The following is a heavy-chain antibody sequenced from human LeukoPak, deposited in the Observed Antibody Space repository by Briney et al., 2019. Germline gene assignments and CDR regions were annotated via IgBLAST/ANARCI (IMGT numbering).Heavy chain of an antibody. V-gene: IGHV3-30*19. CDR2: ISYDGSNK. CDR3: ARDRFQQLVPWFDP. Sequence: PGRSLRLSCAASGFTFSSYGMHWVRQAPGKGLEWVAVISYDGSNKYYADSVKGRFTISRDNSKNTLYLQMNSLRAEDTAVYYCARDRFQQLVPWFDPWGQGTLVTVSS. D-gene: IGHD6-13*01. CDR1: GFTFSSYG. J-gene: IGHJ5*02.